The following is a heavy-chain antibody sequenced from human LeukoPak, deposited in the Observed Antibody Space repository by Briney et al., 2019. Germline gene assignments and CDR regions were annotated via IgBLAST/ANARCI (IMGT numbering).Heavy chain of an antibody. CDR3: ARHIVVVPTEFRSYYGMDV. CDR1: GYTFTSYD. J-gene: IGHJ6*02. D-gene: IGHD2-2*01. CDR2: MNPNSGNT. Sequence: ASVKVSCKASGYTFTSYDINWVRQATGQGVEWMGWMNPNSGNTGYAQKFQGRVTMTRNTSISTAYMELSSLRSEDTAVYYCARHIVVVPTEFRSYYGMDVWGQGTTVTVSS. V-gene: IGHV1-8*01.